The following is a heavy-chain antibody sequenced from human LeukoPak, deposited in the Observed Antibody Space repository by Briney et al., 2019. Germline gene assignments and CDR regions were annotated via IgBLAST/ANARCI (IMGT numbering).Heavy chain of an antibody. Sequence: PGGSLRLSCAASGFTFSSYAMSWVRQAPGKGLEWVSGISWNSGSIGYADSVKGRFTISRDNAKNSLYLQMNSLRAEDMALYYCAKAAGLSGYDYFDYWGQGTLVTVSS. CDR3: AKAAGLSGYDYFDY. V-gene: IGHV3-9*03. D-gene: IGHD5-12*01. CDR1: GFTFSSYA. J-gene: IGHJ4*02. CDR2: ISWNSGSI.